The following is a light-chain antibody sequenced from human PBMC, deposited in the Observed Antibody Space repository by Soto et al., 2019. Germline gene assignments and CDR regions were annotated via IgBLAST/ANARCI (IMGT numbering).Light chain of an antibody. CDR2: DTS. V-gene: IGKV1-39*01. Sequence: DIQMTQSPSTLSASVGDRVTITCRASQSISSWLAWYQQKPGKAPKLLIYDTSTLQSRVPSRFSSSGSGTDFTLTISSMQPEDFATYYCQQSYSTPRTFGQGTKVDIK. CDR1: QSISSW. CDR3: QQSYSTPRT. J-gene: IGKJ1*01.